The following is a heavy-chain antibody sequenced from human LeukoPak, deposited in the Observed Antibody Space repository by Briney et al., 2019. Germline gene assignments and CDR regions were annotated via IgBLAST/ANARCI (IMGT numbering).Heavy chain of an antibody. CDR2: LNPRSGDT. V-gene: IGHV1-2*02. Sequence: ASVKVSCKASAYTFTDYYVHWVRQAPGQGLEWMGWLNPRSGDTEYAQNFQGRVTMTRDPSISTAYMDLSSLTSDDTAVYYCARNLVFIATIFPPYWFRILGQGT. CDR3: ARNLVFIATIFPPYWFRI. CDR1: AYTFTDYY. D-gene: IGHD2-21*01. J-gene: IGHJ3*02.